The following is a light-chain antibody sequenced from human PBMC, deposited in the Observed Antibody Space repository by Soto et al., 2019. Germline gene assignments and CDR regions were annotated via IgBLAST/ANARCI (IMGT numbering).Light chain of an antibody. Sequence: EIVLTQSPCTLSLSPGERATLSCRASQSVSSSYLAWYQQKPGQAPRLLIYSASIRAPGIPDRFSGSGSGTDFTLTISRLEPEDFAVYYCQQYGSSPLTFGQGTRLEIK. J-gene: IGKJ5*01. CDR2: SAS. CDR3: QQYGSSPLT. CDR1: QSVSSSY. V-gene: IGKV3-20*01.